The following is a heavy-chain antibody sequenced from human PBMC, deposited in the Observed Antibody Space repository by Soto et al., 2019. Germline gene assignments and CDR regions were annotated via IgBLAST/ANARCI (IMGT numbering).Heavy chain of an antibody. CDR3: AGTLRYSYGYGGFSSAFDI. CDR1: GGTFSSYA. D-gene: IGHD5-18*01. V-gene: IGHV1-69*01. Sequence: QVQLVQSGAEVKKPGSSVKVSCKASGGTFSSYAISWVRQAPGQGLEWMGGIIPIFGTANYAQKFQGRVTISADESTSTAYMELSSLRSEDTAVYYCAGTLRYSYGYGGFSSAFDIWGQVTMVTVSS. J-gene: IGHJ3*02. CDR2: IIPIFGTA.